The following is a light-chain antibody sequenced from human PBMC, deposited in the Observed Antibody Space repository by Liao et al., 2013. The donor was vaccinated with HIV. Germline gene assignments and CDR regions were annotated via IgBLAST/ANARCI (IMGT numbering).Light chain of an antibody. CDR1: KLGDKY. V-gene: IGLV3-1*01. Sequence: SYELTQPPSVSVSPGQTASITCSGDKLGDKYACWYQQKPGQSPVLVIYQDSKRPSGIPERFSGSNSGNTVTLTISGAQVEDEADYYCYSAADNKEVFGGGTKLTVL. J-gene: IGLJ3*02. CDR2: QDS. CDR3: YSAADNKEV.